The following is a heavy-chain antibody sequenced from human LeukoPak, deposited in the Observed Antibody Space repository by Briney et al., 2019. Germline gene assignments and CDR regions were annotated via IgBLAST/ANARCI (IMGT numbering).Heavy chain of an antibody. CDR1: GGSFSGYY. J-gene: IGHJ4*02. D-gene: IGHD2-21*02. V-gene: IGHV4-34*01. CDR2: INHSGST. Sequence: SETLSLTCAVYGGSFSGYYWSWIRQHPGKGLEWIGEINHSGSTNYNPSLKSRVTISVDTSENQFSLKLSSVTAADTAVYYCARGPLAYCGGDCYSYYFDYWGQGTLVTVSS. CDR3: ARGPLAYCGGDCYSYYFDY.